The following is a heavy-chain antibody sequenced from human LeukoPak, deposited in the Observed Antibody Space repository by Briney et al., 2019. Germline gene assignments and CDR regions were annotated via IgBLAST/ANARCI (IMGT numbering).Heavy chain of an antibody. CDR3: AKEGCSSTSCYKPYYYYYMDV. V-gene: IGHV3-33*06. D-gene: IGHD2-2*02. J-gene: IGHJ6*03. Sequence: PGGSLRLSCAASGFTFSSYGMHWVRQAPGKGLEWVAVIWYDGSNKYYADSVKGRFTISRDNSKNTLYLQMNSLRAEDTAVYYCAKEGCSSTSCYKPYYYYYMDVWGKGTTVTVSS. CDR1: GFTFSSYG. CDR2: IWYDGSNK.